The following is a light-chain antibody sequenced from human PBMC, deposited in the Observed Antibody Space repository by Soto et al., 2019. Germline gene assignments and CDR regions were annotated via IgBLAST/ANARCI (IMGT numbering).Light chain of an antibody. V-gene: IGKV3-15*01. CDR3: QQYYNWPRT. J-gene: IGKJ1*01. CDR2: GAS. CDR1: QSVSTN. Sequence: EIVMTQSPATLSVSPGERATLSCRASQSVSTNLAWYQQEHGQAPRLLIYGASTRAAGIPARFRGSGSGTEFTLTISSLQSEDFALYYCQQYYNWPRTFGQGTKVEVE.